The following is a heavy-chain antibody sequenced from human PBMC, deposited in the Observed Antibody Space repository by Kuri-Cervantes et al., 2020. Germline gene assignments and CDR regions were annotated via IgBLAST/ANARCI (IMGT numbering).Heavy chain of an antibody. J-gene: IGHJ6*03. Sequence: LSLTCAASGFTFSSYAMHWVRQAPGKGLEYVSAISSNGGSTYYADSVKGRFTISRDNSKNTLFLQMNSLRAEDTAVYYCAKGGLAESGIHYYYMDVWGTGTTVTVSS. CDR2: ISSNGGST. CDR1: GFTFSSYA. CDR3: AKGGLAESGIHYYYMDV. D-gene: IGHD3-10*01. V-gene: IGHV3-64*04.